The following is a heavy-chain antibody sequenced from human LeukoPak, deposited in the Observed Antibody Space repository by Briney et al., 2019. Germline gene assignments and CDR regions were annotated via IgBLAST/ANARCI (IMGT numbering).Heavy chain of an antibody. CDR1: GGSISSSNW. J-gene: IGHJ4*02. CDR2: INHSGST. V-gene: IGHV4-4*02. D-gene: IGHD2-2*01. Sequence: SETLSLTCAVSGGSISSSNWWSWVRQPPGKGLEWIGEINHSGSTNYNPSLKSRVTISVDTSKNQFSLKLSSVTAADTAVYYCAREGKSDIVVVPAAMPRAFDYWGQGTLVTVSS. CDR3: AREGKSDIVVVPAAMPRAFDY.